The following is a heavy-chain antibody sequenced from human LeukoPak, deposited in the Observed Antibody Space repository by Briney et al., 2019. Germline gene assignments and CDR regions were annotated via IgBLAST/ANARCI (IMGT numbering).Heavy chain of an antibody. Sequence: PGGSLRLSCAASGLTFSDYSMTWVRQAPGKGLFWVSGISAGGGSTYYADSVKGRFTISRDNSKNTLYLQMNSLRADDTAVYYCAKGKDCWGQGTLVTVSS. J-gene: IGHJ4*02. CDR2: ISAGGGST. V-gene: IGHV3-23*01. CDR1: GLTFSDYS. CDR3: AKGKDC.